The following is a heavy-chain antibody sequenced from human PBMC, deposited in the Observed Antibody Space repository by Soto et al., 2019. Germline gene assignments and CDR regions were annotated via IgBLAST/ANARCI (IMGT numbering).Heavy chain of an antibody. CDR2: INTDGSST. J-gene: IGHJ6*02. Sequence: PGGSLRLSCAVSGFTFRSYCMHWVRQAPGRGLAWVSRINTDGSSTSYADSVKGRFTISRDNAKNTLYLQMNSLRVEDTAVYYCARDETQTFRSYVYYYGVDVWGQGTTVTVSS. CDR3: ARDETQTFRSYVYYYGVDV. D-gene: IGHD3-16*01. V-gene: IGHV3-74*01. CDR1: GFTFRSYC.